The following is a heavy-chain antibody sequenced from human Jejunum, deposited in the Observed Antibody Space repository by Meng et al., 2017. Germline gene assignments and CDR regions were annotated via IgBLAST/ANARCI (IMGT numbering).Heavy chain of an antibody. V-gene: IGHV4-38-2*02. Sequence: SETLSLTCIVSGYSIRSGYHWGWIRQPPGKGLEWIGSIRQGGSTSYSASLKSRVAVSLDTAKNQLSLTLNYMTAADMAVYYCARGASSAWGFAAFDIWGQGTMVTVSS. CDR2: IRQGGST. J-gene: IGHJ3*02. CDR1: GYSIRSGYH. D-gene: IGHD6-19*01. CDR3: ARGASSAWGFAAFDI.